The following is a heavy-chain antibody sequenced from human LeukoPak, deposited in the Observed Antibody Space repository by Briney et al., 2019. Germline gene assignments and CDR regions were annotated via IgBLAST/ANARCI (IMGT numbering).Heavy chain of an antibody. D-gene: IGHD3-22*01. Sequence: GESLKISCKGSGYSFTSYWIGWVRQMPGKGLEWMGIIYPGDSDTRYSPSFQGQVTISADKSISTAYLQWSGLKASDTAMYYCARPINYDSSGYYYDYFDYWGQGTLVTVSS. CDR2: IYPGDSDT. CDR1: GYSFTSYW. CDR3: ARPINYDSSGYYYDYFDY. J-gene: IGHJ4*02. V-gene: IGHV5-51*01.